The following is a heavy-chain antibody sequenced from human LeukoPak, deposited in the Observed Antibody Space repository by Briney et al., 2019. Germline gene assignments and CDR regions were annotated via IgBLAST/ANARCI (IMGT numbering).Heavy chain of an antibody. CDR3: SGANAEQ. J-gene: IGHJ1*01. CDR1: GFTFSSYW. Sequence: GGSLRLSCAASGFTFSSYWMHWVRQVPGKGLVWVSGINTDGRSTSYADSVKGRFTISRDNAKNTLYLQMKSLRVEDTAVYYCSGANAEQWGQGTLVTVS. V-gene: IGHV3-74*01. CDR2: INTDGRST. D-gene: IGHD4/OR15-4a*01.